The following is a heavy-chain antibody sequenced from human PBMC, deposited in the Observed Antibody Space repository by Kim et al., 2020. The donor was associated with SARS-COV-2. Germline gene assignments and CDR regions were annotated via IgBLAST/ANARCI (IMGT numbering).Heavy chain of an antibody. J-gene: IGHJ4*02. Sequence: SVKGRFTISRDNAKNSLYLQMNSLRAEDTAVYYCARLGIAVAGTEGLSYWGQGTLVTVSS. CDR3: ARLGIAVAGTEGLSY. V-gene: IGHV3-11*06. D-gene: IGHD6-19*01.